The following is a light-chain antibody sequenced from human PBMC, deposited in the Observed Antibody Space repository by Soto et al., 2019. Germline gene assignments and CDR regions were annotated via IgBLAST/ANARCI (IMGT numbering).Light chain of an antibody. V-gene: IGKV1-5*03. CDR3: QQSYSSPWT. J-gene: IGKJ1*01. CDR2: KAS. Sequence: DIQMTQSPSTLSASVGDRVTITCRASQSISSWLAWYQQKPGKAPKLLIYKASSLESGVPSRFSGSGSGTDFTLTIRSLQPEDFATYFCQQSYSSPWTFGQGTKVEIK. CDR1: QSISSW.